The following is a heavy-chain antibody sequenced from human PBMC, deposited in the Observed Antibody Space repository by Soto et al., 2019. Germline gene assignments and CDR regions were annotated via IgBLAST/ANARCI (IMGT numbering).Heavy chain of an antibody. CDR2: ISSSSSYI. CDR3: ARAVGPGEYSSSWEAEFDY. J-gene: IGHJ4*02. V-gene: IGHV3-21*01. CDR1: GFTFSSYS. Sequence: EVQLVESGGGLVKPGGSLRLSCAASGFTFSSYSMNWVRQAPGKGLEWVSSISSSSSYIYYADSVKGRFTISRDNAKNSLYLQMNSLRAEDTAVYYCARAVGPGEYSSSWEAEFDYWGQGTLVTVSS. D-gene: IGHD6-13*01.